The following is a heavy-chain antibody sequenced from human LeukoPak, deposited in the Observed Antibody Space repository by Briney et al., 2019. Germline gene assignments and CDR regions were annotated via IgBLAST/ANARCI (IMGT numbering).Heavy chain of an antibody. J-gene: IGHJ4*02. CDR2: IKQDGTEK. CDR3: ARDVRPDY. D-gene: IGHD6-6*01. V-gene: IGHV3-7*04. Sequence: GGSLRLSCAASGFTFSSYWMSWARQAPGEGLEWVANIKQDGTEKYYMDSVKGRFSISRDNAKNSLYLQMNALRAEDTAVYYCARDVRPDYWGQGTLVTVST. CDR1: GFTFSSYW.